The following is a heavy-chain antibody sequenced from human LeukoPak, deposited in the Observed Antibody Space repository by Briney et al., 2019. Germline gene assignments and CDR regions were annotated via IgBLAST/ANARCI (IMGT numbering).Heavy chain of an antibody. J-gene: IGHJ2*01. CDR3: ARGGSYCSSTRCYDTLGYFDL. CDR1: GFTFSSYW. V-gene: IGHV3-7*01. D-gene: IGHD2-2*01. CDR2: IKQDGSEK. Sequence: GGSLRLSCAASGFTFSSYWMSWVRQAPGKGLEWVANIKQDGSEKYYVDSVKGRFTISRDNAKNSLYLQMNSLRAEDTTVYYWARGGSYCSSTRCYDTLGYFDLWGRGTLVTVSS.